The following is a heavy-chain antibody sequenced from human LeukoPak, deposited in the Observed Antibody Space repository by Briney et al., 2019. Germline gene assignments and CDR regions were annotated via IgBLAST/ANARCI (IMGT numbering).Heavy chain of an antibody. CDR1: GGSISSGGYS. CDR2: IYYSGST. CDR3: ARMTWGFDP. Sequence: PSQTLSLTCTVSGGSISSGGYSWSWISQHPGKGLEWIGYIYYSGSTYYNPSLKSRVTISVDTSKNQFSLKLSSVTAADTAVYYCARMTWGFDPWGQGTLVTVSS. J-gene: IGHJ5*02. V-gene: IGHV4-31*03.